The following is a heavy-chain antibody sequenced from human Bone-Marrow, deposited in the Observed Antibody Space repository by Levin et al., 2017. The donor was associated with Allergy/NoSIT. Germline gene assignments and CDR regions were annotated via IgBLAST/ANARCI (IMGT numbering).Heavy chain of an antibody. CDR1: GFVFDSYA. J-gene: IGHJ6*02. Sequence: QAGGSLRLSCAASGFVFDSYAMTWVRQAPEKGPEWVSGISASGSNAYYAESVNGRFHISRDNSNNTVHLHITSLRDDDTAVYFCAKARFYYYYHGMDVWGQGTTVTVSS. V-gene: IGHV3-23*01. CDR2: ISASGSNA. CDR3: AKARFYYYYHGMDV.